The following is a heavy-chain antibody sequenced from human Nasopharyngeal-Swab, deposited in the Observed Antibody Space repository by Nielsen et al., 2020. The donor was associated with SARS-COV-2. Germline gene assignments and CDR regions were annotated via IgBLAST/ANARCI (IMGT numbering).Heavy chain of an antibody. CDR3: ARVKGYQLLSSAAPNWFDP. D-gene: IGHD2-2*01. Sequence: SQTLSLTCAVYGGSFSGYYWSWIRQPPGKGLEWIGEINHSGSTNYNPSLKSRVTISVDRSKNQFSLKLSSVTAADTAVYYCARVKGYQLLSSAAPNWFDPWGQGTLVTVSS. CDR1: GGSFSGYY. V-gene: IGHV4-34*01. J-gene: IGHJ5*02. CDR2: INHSGST.